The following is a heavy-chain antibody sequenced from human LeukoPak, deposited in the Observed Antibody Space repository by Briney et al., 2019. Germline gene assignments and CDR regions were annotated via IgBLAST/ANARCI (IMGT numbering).Heavy chain of an antibody. Sequence: PGGSLRLSCAASGFTFSNYWMHWVRQVPGKGLVCVSRITIDGTTTSYADSVKGRFTISRDNAKNALYLQMNSLRAEDTAVYYCARGSSDWYGIDYWGQGVLVNVSS. CDR2: ITIDGTTT. J-gene: IGHJ4*02. V-gene: IGHV3-74*01. CDR1: GFTFSNYW. D-gene: IGHD6-19*01. CDR3: ARGSSDWYGIDY.